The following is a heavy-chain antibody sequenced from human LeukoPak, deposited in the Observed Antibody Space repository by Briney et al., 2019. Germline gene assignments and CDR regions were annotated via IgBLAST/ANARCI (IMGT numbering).Heavy chain of an antibody. CDR2: IYYSGST. CDR1: GGSISSYY. Sequence: PSETLSLTCTVSGGSISSYYWSWIRQPPGKGLEWIGYIYYSGSTNYNPSLKSRVTISVDTSKNQFSLHLNSVTPEDTAVYYCARGWEPYSSSLDYWGQGALVTVSS. V-gene: IGHV4-59*12. CDR3: ARGWEPYSSSLDY. J-gene: IGHJ4*02. D-gene: IGHD6-13*01.